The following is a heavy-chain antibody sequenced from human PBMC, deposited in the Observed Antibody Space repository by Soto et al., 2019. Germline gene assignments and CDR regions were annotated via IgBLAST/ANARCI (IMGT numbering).Heavy chain of an antibody. Sequence: EVQLVESGGGLIQPGGSLRLSCAASGFSVSSNYMSWVRQAPGKGLEWVSVFYTDGSRYYADSVKGRCTMSRDTSKNTLNLQMNSLRAEDTAVYYCTREDYYGSKMHGMDVWGQGTTVTASS. V-gene: IGHV3-53*01. CDR2: FYTDGSR. D-gene: IGHD3-22*01. CDR3: TREDYYGSKMHGMDV. J-gene: IGHJ6*02. CDR1: GFSVSSNY.